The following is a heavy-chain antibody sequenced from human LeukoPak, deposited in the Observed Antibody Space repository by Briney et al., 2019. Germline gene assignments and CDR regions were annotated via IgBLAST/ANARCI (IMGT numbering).Heavy chain of an antibody. J-gene: IGHJ4*02. D-gene: IGHD7-27*01. Sequence: GGSLRLSCAASGFTFSNYWMSWVRQAPGKGLEWVANIKEDGSEKSYVDSVKGRFTISRNNAKNSLYLQTNSLRAEDTAVYYCARVSAGDYPDYWGQGTLVTVSS. CDR2: IKEDGSEK. CDR1: GFTFSNYW. CDR3: ARVSAGDYPDY. V-gene: IGHV3-7*03.